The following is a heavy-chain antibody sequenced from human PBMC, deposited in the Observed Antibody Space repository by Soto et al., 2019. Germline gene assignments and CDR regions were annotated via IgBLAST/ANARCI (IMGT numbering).Heavy chain of an antibody. J-gene: IGHJ4*02. CDR3: ARGRYGDY. V-gene: IGHV1-18*01. CDR1: GYAFTTYG. CDR2: ISAHNGNT. D-gene: IGHD1-1*01. Sequence: QVHLVQSGAEVKKPGASVKVSCQGSGYAFTTYGITWVQQAPGQGLEWMGWISAHNGNTNYAQKHQGRVTVTRDTSTSTAYMELRSLRYDDTAVYYCARGRYGDYWGQGALVTVSS.